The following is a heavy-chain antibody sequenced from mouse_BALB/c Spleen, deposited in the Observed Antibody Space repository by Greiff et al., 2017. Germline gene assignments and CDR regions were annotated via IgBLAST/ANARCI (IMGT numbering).Heavy chain of an antibody. D-gene: IGHD1-2*01. CDR1: GFTFSSYT. J-gene: IGHJ4*01. CDR2: ISNGGGST. Sequence: EVHLVESGGGLVQPGGSLKLSCAASGFTFSSYTMSWVRQTPEKRLEWVAYISNGGGSTYYPDTVKGRFTISRDNAKNTLYLQMSSLKSEDTAMYYCARLRLRDYYAMDYWGQGTSVTVSS. CDR3: ARLRLRDYYAMDY. V-gene: IGHV5-12-2*01.